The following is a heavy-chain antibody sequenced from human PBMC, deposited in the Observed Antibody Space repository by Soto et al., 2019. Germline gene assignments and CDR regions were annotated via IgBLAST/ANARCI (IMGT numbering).Heavy chain of an antibody. V-gene: IGHV4-38-2*01. CDR2: IYHSGST. CDR3: ASCSSLSDYFYGMDV. Sequence: SETLSLTCAVSGYSISSGYYWGWIRQPPGKGLEWIGSIYHSGSTYYNPSLKSRVTISVDTPKNQFSLKLSSVTAADTAVYYCASCSSLSDYFYGMDVWGQGTTVTVSS. D-gene: IGHD2-15*01. J-gene: IGHJ6*02. CDR1: GYSISSGYY.